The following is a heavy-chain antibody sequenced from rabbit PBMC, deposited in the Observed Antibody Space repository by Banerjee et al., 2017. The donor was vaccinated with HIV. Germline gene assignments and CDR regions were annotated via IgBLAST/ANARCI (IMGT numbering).Heavy chain of an antibody. J-gene: IGHJ4*01. Sequence: QEQLEESGGDLVKPGASLTLTCTASGIDFSSYSIGWVRQAPGKGLEWIAWFWDADGSTYYASWAKGRLTISKTSWTTVTLQMTSLTAADTATYFCARDLAGAIGWNFNLWGPGTLVTVS. CDR2: FWDADGST. CDR1: GIDFSSYS. V-gene: IGHV1S45*01. CDR3: ARDLAGAIGWNFNL. D-gene: IGHD4-1*01.